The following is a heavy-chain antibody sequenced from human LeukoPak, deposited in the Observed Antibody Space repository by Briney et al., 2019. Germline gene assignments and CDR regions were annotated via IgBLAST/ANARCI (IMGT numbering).Heavy chain of an antibody. CDR1: GYTFTGYY. CDR3: ARDRSIVGATTENFDY. CDR2: INPNSGGT. Sequence: ASVKVSCKASGYTFTGYYMHWVRQAPGQGLEWMGWINPNSGGTNYAQKFQGRVTMTRDTSISTAYMELSRLRSDDTAVYYCARDRSIVGATTENFDYWGQGTLVTVSS. V-gene: IGHV1-2*02. D-gene: IGHD1-26*01. J-gene: IGHJ4*02.